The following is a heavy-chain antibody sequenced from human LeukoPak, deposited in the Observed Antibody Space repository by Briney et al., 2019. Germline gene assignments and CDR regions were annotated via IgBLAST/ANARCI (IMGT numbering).Heavy chain of an antibody. V-gene: IGHV3-23*01. CDR2: IVDSGGIT. J-gene: IGHJ6*02. Sequence: PGGSLRLSCAASGFTFSSYAMSWVRQAPGKGLGWVSSIVDSGGITYYADSVKGRFTISRDNSKNTLYLQMNSVRAEDTALYYCAKFSSDTNYYYGMDVWGPGTTVTVSS. CDR3: AKFSSDTNYYYGMDV. D-gene: IGHD6-6*01. CDR1: GFTFSSYA.